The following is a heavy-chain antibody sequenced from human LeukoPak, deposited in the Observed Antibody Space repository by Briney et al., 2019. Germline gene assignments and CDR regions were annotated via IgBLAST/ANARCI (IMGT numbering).Heavy chain of an antibody. CDR2: IWYDGRNK. V-gene: IGHV3-33*01. CDR3: ARDMEQWLVQDWYFDL. CDR1: GFTFSSYG. D-gene: IGHD6-19*01. J-gene: IGHJ2*01. Sequence: GRSLRLSCAASGFTFSSYGMHWGRQAPGKGLEWVAVIWYDGRNKYYADSVKGRFTISRDNSKNTLFLQMNILRAEDTAVYYCARDMEQWLVQDWYFDLWGRGTLVTVSS.